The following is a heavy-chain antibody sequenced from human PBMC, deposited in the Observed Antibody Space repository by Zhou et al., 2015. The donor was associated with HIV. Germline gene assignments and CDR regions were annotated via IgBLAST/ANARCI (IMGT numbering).Heavy chain of an antibody. Sequence: QVQLLQSGAEVKKPDSSVRVSCKGSGDTFSSYSISWVRQAPGQGLEWMGRIIPLFGTPEYAQKFQGRVTISADEYTNTVYMELSSLRSEDTAVYYCARDRPYYDSSGQHAFDIWGQGTMVTVSS. CDR3: ARDRPYYDSSGQHAFDI. J-gene: IGHJ3*02. CDR2: IIPLFGTP. CDR1: GDTFSSYS. V-gene: IGHV1-69*01. D-gene: IGHD3-22*01.